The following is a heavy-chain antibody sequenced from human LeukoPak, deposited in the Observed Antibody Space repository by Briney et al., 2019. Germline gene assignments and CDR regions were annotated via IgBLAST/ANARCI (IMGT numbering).Heavy chain of an antibody. CDR2: ISLSSDPI. D-gene: IGHD3-22*01. CDR3: ARVPNSGGHYPFDY. V-gene: IGHV3-48*02. Sequence: GGSLRLSCAASGFTFSIYGMTWVRQAPGRGLEWVSFISLSSDPIYYADSVRGRFTVSRDNARNSVYLQMNSLSDEDTAIYYCARVPNSGGHYPFDYWGQGTLVTVSS. CDR1: GFTFSIYG. J-gene: IGHJ4*02.